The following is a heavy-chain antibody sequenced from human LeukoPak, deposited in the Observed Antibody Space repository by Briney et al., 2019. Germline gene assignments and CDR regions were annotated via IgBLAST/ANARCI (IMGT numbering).Heavy chain of an antibody. J-gene: IGHJ6*03. CDR1: GDSINSGAYY. V-gene: IGHV4-30-2*01. CDR2: IYHSGIT. D-gene: IGHD3-3*01. Sequence: SSETLSLTCTVSGDSINSGAYYWTWIRQPPGKGLEWIGYIYHSGITNYTPSLKSRVTISIDRSKNQFSLKLTSVTAADTAVYYCARDRGYDFWSGTPHYYYYMDVWGKGTTVTVSS. CDR3: ARDRGYDFWSGTPHYYYYMDV.